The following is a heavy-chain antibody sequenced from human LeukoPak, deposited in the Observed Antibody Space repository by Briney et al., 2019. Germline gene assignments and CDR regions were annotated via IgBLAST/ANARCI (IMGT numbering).Heavy chain of an antibody. D-gene: IGHD3-22*01. CDR1: GYSISSGYY. CDR2: IYHSGST. CDR3: ARDGDYYDSSPEY. V-gene: IGHV4-38-2*02. Sequence: SETLSLTCTVSGYSISSGYYWGWIRQPPGKGLEWIGSIYHSGSTYYNPSLKSRVTMSVDTSKNQFSLNLSSVTAADTAVYYCARDGDYYDSSPEYWGQGTLVTVSS. J-gene: IGHJ4*02.